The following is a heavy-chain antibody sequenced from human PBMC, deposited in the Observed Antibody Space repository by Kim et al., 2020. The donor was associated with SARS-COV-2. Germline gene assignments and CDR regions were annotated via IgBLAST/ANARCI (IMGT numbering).Heavy chain of an antibody. D-gene: IGHD3-3*01. V-gene: IGHV4-59*13. CDR1: GGSISSYS. CDR2: IYYSGST. CDR3: ARARVGIFGVVTHFDY. Sequence: SETLSLTCTVSGGSISSYSWSWIRQPPGKGLEWIGYIYYSGSTNYNPSLKSRVTISVDTSKNQFSLKLSSVTAADTAVYYCARARVGIFGVVTHFDYLGQGTLVTVPS. J-gene: IGHJ4*02.